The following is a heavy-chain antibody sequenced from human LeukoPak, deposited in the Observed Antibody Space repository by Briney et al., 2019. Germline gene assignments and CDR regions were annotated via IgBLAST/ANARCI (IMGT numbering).Heavy chain of an antibody. CDR2: ISCSGGST. D-gene: IGHD6-13*01. J-gene: IGHJ1*01. Sequence: GGSLRLSCAASGFTFSSYAMSWVRQAPGKGLEWVSAISCSGGSTYYADSVKGRFTISRDNSKNTLYLQMNSLRAEDTAVYYCAKDVRIAAARGGAEYFQHWGQGTLVTVSS. CDR3: AKDVRIAAARGGAEYFQH. CDR1: GFTFSSYA. V-gene: IGHV3-23*01.